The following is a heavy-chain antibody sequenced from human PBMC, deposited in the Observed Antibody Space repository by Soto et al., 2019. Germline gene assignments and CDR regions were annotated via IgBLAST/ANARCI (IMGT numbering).Heavy chain of an antibody. Sequence: QVQLQQWGAGLLKPSETLSLTCAVYGGSFSGYYWSWIRQPPGKGLEWIGEINHSGSTNYNPSLKSRVTISVDTSKNQFSLKLSSVTAADTAVYYCARSHSSSWYWFDPWGQGTLVTVSS. V-gene: IGHV4-34*01. D-gene: IGHD6-13*01. CDR1: GGSFSGYY. CDR2: INHSGST. CDR3: ARSHSSSWYWFDP. J-gene: IGHJ5*02.